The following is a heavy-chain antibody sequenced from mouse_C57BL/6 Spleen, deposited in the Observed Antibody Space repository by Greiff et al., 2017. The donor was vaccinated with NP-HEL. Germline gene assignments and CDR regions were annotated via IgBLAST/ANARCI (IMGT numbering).Heavy chain of an antibody. D-gene: IGHD2-1*01. CDR3: ARSGGNYPYYAMDY. Sequence: QVQLQQPGAELVRPGSSVKLSCKASGYPFTSYWMDWVKQRPGQGLELIGNIYPSDSETHYNQKFKDKATLTVDKSSSTAYMQLSSLTSEDSAVYYCARSGGNYPYYAMDYWGQVTSVTVSS. CDR2: IYPSDSET. V-gene: IGHV1-61*01. J-gene: IGHJ4*01. CDR1: GYPFTSYW.